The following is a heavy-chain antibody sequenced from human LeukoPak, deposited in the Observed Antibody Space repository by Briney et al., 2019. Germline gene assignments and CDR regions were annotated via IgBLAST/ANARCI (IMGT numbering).Heavy chain of an antibody. CDR2: MSQSGST. D-gene: IGHD3-3*01. J-gene: IGHJ4*01. CDR3: ARDWSGPYYFDY. Sequence: SETLSLTFTVSGGSISSGGYYWTWIRQPPGKGLEWIGYMSQSGSTYYNPSLKSRVTISVDTSKSQFSLKLTSVTAADTAVYYCARDWSGPYYFDYWGQGTLVTVSS. CDR1: GGSISSGGYY. V-gene: IGHV4-31*03.